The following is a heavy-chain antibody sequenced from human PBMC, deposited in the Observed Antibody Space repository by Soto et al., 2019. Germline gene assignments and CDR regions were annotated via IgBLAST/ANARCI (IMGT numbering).Heavy chain of an antibody. Sequence: GGSLRLSCAASGFTFSDYAIHWVRQAPGKGLEWVAVISDDGSNEYYVASVKGRFTISRDNSKNTVYLQMNSLRGEDTAVYFCARYSGKYHGPIDYCCQRTLVTVS. J-gene: IGHJ4*02. CDR1: GFTFSDYA. D-gene: IGHD1-26*01. CDR2: ISDDGSNE. CDR3: ARYSGKYHGPIDY. V-gene: IGHV3-30*03.